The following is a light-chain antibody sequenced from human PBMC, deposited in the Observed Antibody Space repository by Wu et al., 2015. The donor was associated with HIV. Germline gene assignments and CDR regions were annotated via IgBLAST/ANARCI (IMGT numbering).Light chain of an antibody. CDR1: QSVKNK. Sequence: EIVMTQSPATLSVSPGERVTLSCRASQSVKNKLAWYRQKPGQAPRLVIQGASTRATGIPARFTGSGSGTEFTLTISSLEPEDFALYYCQQRSNWPWTFGQGTKVEFK. CDR3: QQRSNWPWT. CDR2: GAS. J-gene: IGKJ1*01. V-gene: IGKV3-15*01.